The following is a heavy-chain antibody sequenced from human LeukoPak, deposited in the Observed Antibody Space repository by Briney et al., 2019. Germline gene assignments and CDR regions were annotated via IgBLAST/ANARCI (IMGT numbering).Heavy chain of an antibody. D-gene: IGHD1-26*01. V-gene: IGHV4-61*02. CDR2: IFASGST. J-gene: IGHJ5*02. CDR1: GASISSGSYY. CDR3: ARDNSVGDTAWWFDP. Sequence: SETLSLTCTVSGASISSGSYYWNWIRQPAGKGLEWIGRIFASGSTNYNPSLKSRVTISVDKSKNQFSLKLSSVTAADTAVYYCARDNSVGDTAWWFDPWGQGTLVTVSS.